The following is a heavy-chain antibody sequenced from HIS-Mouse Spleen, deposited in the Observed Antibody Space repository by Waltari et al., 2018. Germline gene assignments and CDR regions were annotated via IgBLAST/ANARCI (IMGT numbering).Heavy chain of an antibody. V-gene: IGHV1-2*02. CDR1: GYTFTGYY. D-gene: IGHD3-22*01. CDR2: INPNSGGT. J-gene: IGHJ4*02. Sequence: QVQLVQSGAEVKKPGASVKVSCKASGYTFTGYYMHWVRQAPGQGLEWMGWINPNSGGTNYAQKFQGRVTMTRDTSISTAYMGLSRLRSDDTAVYYCARENYYDSSGYTREDYFDYWGQGTLVTVSS. CDR3: ARENYYDSSGYTREDYFDY.